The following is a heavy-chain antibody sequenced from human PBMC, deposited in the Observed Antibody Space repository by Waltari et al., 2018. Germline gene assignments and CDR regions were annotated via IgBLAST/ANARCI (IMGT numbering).Heavy chain of an antibody. CDR1: GGTFSNYA. V-gene: IGHV1-69*05. D-gene: IGHD2-8*01. CDR3: ARDEYTNHQDGMDV. Sequence: QVRLVQSGAEVKKPGSSVKVSCKASGGTFSNYAINWLRQAPGQGLEWMAGIMPIFGTTNFAQSFQGSVTITTDESTSTAYMELSSLRPDDTAIYYCARDEYTNHQDGMDVWGQGTTVTVSS. CDR2: IMPIFGTT. J-gene: IGHJ6*02.